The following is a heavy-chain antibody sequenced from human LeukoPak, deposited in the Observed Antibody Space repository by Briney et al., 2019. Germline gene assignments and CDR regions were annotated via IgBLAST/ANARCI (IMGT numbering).Heavy chain of an antibody. V-gene: IGHV3-11*01. CDR2: ISSSGSTI. D-gene: IGHD2-2*01. CDR3: AKGRAVVPVTFFDY. J-gene: IGHJ4*02. Sequence: PGGSLRLSCAASGFTFSDYYMSWIRQAPGKGLEWVSYISSSGSTIYYADSVKGRFTISRDNSKNTLYLQMNSLRAEDTAVYYCAKGRAVVPVTFFDYWGQGTLVTVSS. CDR1: GFTFSDYY.